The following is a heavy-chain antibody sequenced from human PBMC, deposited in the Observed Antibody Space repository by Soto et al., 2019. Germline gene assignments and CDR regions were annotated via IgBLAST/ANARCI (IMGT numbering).Heavy chain of an antibody. CDR3: ARGRGGYSYGDLYFDY. CDR2: INHSGST. Sequence: QVQLQQWGAGLLKPSETLSLTCAVYGGSFSGYYWSWIRQPPGKGLEWIGEINHSGSTNYNPSIKSRVTISVDTSKNQFSLKLSSVTAADTAVYYCARGRGGYSYGDLYFDYWGQGTLVTVSS. J-gene: IGHJ4*02. V-gene: IGHV4-34*01. CDR1: GGSFSGYY. D-gene: IGHD5-18*01.